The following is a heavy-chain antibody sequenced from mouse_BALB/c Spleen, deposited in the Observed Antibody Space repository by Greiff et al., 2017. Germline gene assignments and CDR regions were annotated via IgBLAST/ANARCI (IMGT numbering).Heavy chain of an antibody. CDR3: ARMGQPFYAMDY. Sequence: QVHVKQSGPDLVAPSQSLSITCTVSGFSLTSYGVHWVRQPPGKGLEWLVVIWSDGSTTYNSALKSRLSISKDNSKSQVFLKMNSLQTDDTAMYYCARMGQPFYAMDYWGQGTSVTVSS. CDR2: IWSDGST. CDR1: GFSLTSYG. J-gene: IGHJ4*01. V-gene: IGHV2-6-2*01.